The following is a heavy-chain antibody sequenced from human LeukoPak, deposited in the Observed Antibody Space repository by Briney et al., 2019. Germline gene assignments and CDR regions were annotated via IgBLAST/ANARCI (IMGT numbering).Heavy chain of an antibody. Sequence: SETLSLTCTVSGGSISSSRYYWGWIRHPPGKGLEWIGNIYYSESTYYNPSLKSRVTISVDTSKNQFSLKLSSVTAADTAVYCCAKQRRDGYNYFDYWGQGTLVTVSS. CDR1: GGSISSSRYY. CDR3: AKQRRDGYNYFDY. J-gene: IGHJ4*02. D-gene: IGHD5-24*01. V-gene: IGHV4-39*01. CDR2: IYYSEST.